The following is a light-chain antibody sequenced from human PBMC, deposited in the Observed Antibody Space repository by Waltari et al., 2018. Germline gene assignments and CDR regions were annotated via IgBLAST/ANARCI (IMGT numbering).Light chain of an antibody. CDR2: KAS. Sequence: DIQMTQSPSTLSASVGYRVTITCRASQSISSWLAWYQQKTGKAPKLLIYKASSLESGVPSRFSGSGSGTEFTLTISSLQPDDFATYYCQQYNSYPWTFGQGTKVEIK. V-gene: IGKV1-5*03. CDR1: QSISSW. J-gene: IGKJ1*01. CDR3: QQYNSYPWT.